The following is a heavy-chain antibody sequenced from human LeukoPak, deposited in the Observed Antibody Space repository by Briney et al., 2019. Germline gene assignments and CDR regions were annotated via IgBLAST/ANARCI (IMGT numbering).Heavy chain of an antibody. J-gene: IGHJ4*02. Sequence: GGSLRLSCAASGFTFSSYALAWVRQAPGKGLEWVSGISDGGGTTNYADAVKGRFTISRDKSKNTLFLQMNSLRAEDTAVYYCAKSYGDYLGYFDSWGQGTLVTVSS. V-gene: IGHV3-23*01. CDR3: AKSYGDYLGYFDS. D-gene: IGHD4-17*01. CDR1: GFTFSSYA. CDR2: ISDGGGTT.